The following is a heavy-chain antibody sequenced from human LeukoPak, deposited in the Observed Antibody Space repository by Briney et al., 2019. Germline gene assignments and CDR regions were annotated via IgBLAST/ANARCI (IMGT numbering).Heavy chain of an antibody. V-gene: IGHV4-34*01. Sequence: SETLSLTCAVYGGSFSGYYWSWIRQPPGKGLEWIGEINHSGSTNYNPSLKSRVTISVDTSKNQFSLKLSSVTAADTAVYYCARLEYSTPNFFDYWGQGTLVTVSS. D-gene: IGHD6-6*01. J-gene: IGHJ4*02. CDR3: ARLEYSTPNFFDY. CDR1: GGSFSGYY. CDR2: INHSGST.